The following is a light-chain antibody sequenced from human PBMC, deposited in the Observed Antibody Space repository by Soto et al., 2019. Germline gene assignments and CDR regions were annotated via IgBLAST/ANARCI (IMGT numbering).Light chain of an antibody. V-gene: IGKV3-15*01. Sequence: EIVMTQSPATLSVSPGERATLSCRASQSVSSNLAWYQQKPGQAPRLLIYGASTRATGIPARFSGSGSGTEFTLTISSLQSEDFAVYYCQQYNNWPPRTFGPGTKVISN. CDR3: QQYNNWPPRT. J-gene: IGKJ3*01. CDR1: QSVSSN. CDR2: GAS.